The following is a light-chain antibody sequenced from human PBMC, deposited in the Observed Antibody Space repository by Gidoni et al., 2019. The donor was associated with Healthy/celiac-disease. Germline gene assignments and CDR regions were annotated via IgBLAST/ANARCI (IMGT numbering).Light chain of an antibody. CDR1: QDISNY. J-gene: IGKJ4*01. V-gene: IGKV1-33*01. CDR2: DAS. CDR3: QQYDNLPLT. Sequence: DIPMTQSPSSMSASVGDRVTITCQASQDISNYLNWYQKKPGKAPKLLSYDASNLETGVPSRFSGRGSGTDFTFTISSLQPEDIATYYCQQYDNLPLTFGGGTKVEIK.